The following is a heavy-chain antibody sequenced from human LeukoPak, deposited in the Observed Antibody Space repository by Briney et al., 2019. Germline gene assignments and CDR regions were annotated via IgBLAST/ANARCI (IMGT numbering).Heavy chain of an antibody. Sequence: SETLSLTCTVSGGSISSYYWSWIRQPPGKGLEWIGYIYYSGSTNYNPSLKSRVTISVDTSKNQFSLKLCSVTAADTAVYYCARELDGYNGIDYWGQGTLVTVSS. CDR3: ARELDGYNGIDY. CDR1: GGSISSYY. CDR2: IYYSGST. D-gene: IGHD5-24*01. J-gene: IGHJ4*02. V-gene: IGHV4-59*01.